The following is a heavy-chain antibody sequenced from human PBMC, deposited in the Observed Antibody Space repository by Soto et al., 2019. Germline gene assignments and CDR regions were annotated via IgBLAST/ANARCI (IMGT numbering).Heavy chain of an antibody. CDR1: GGSITSYY. CDR2: IYYSGST. D-gene: IGHD6-19*01. CDR3: ARDIGGSSGWYVDY. Sequence: SETLSLTCTVSGGSITSYYWSWIRQPPGKGLEWIGYIYYSGSTSYNPSLKSRVTISLDTPKNQFSLRLSSVTAADTAVYYCARDIGGSSGWYVDYWGRGTLVTVSS. J-gene: IGHJ4*02. V-gene: IGHV4-59*01.